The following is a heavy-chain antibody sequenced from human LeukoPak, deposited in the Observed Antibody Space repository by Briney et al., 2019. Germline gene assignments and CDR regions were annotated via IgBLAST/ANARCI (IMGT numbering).Heavy chain of an antibody. CDR3: VWSIVVAGTFDY. CDR1: GGTFSSYA. D-gene: IGHD6-19*01. V-gene: IGHV1-69*01. J-gene: IGHJ4*02. CDR2: IIPIFGTA. Sequence: SVKVSCKASGGTFSSYAISWVRQAPGQGLEWMGGIIPIFGTANYAQKFQGRVTITADESTSTAYMELSSLRSEDTAVYYCVWSIVVAGTFDYWGQGTLVTVSS.